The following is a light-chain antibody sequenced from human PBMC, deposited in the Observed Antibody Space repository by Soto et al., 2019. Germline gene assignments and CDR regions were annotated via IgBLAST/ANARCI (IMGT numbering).Light chain of an antibody. J-gene: IGLJ1*01. CDR3: SSYTSATPLV. Sequence: QSALTQPASVSGSRGQSITISCTGTSSDVGGYNYVSWYQHHPGKAPKVMIYDVSNRPSGVSNRFSGSKSGNTASLTISGLQAEDEADYYCSSYTSATPLVFGTGTKLTVL. CDR1: SSDVGGYNY. V-gene: IGLV2-14*03. CDR2: DVS.